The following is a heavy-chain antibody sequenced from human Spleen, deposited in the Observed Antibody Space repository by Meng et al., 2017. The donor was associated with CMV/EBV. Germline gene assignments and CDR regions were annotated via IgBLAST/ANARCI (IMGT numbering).Heavy chain of an antibody. CDR1: GYLFIGYY. J-gene: IGHJ5*02. V-gene: IGHV1-2*02. Sequence: QVQLVQSGAEVKKPGAAVKVVIXACGYLFIGYYMHWVRQAPGQGLEWMGWINPNSGGTNYAQKFQGRVTMTRDTSISTAYMELSRLRSDDTAVYYCARDEAMYYYDSSGYYYHGWFDPWGQGTLVTVAS. CDR3: ARDEAMYYYDSSGYYYHGWFDP. CDR2: INPNSGGT. D-gene: IGHD3-22*01.